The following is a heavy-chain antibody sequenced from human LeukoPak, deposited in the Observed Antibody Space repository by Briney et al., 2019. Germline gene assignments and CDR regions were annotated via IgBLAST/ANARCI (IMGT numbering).Heavy chain of an antibody. CDR2: INHSGST. CDR1: GGSISSYY. V-gene: IGHV4-34*01. Sequence: SETLSLTCTVSGGSISSYYWSWIRQPPGKGLEWIGEINHSGSTNYNPSLKSRVTISVDTSKNQFSLELSSVTAADTAVYYCARDPGRRYHRWFDPWGQGTLVTVSS. D-gene: IGHD1-14*01. J-gene: IGHJ5*02. CDR3: ARDPGRRYHRWFDP.